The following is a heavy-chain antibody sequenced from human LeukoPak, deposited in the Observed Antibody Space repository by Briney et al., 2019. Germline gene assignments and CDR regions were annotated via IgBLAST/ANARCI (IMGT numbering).Heavy chain of an antibody. CDR1: GFTFDDYA. CDR3: AKDGSYYGDDAFDI. CDR2: ISWNSGSI. V-gene: IGHV3-9*03. Sequence: GRSLRLSCAASGFTFDDYAMHWVRQAPGKGLEWVSGISWNSGSIGYADSVKGRFTISRDNAKNSLYLQMNSLRAEDMALYYCAKDGSYYGDDAFDIWGQGTMVTVPS. J-gene: IGHJ3*02. D-gene: IGHD1-26*01.